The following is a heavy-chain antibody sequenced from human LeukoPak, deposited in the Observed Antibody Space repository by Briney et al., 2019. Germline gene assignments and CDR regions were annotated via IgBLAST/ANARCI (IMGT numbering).Heavy chain of an antibody. CDR1: GFSFNDYS. J-gene: IGHJ6*02. D-gene: IGHD2-21*01. CDR3: VKAGEVDYYYYGMDV. Sequence: GGSLRLSCVASGFSFNDYSMNWVRQAPGKGLEWVSYITSSSSTIYYADSVRGRFTISRDNAKNSLYLQMNSLRDEDTAVYYCVKAGEVDYYYYGMDVWGQGTTVTVSS. V-gene: IGHV3-48*02. CDR2: ITSSSSTI.